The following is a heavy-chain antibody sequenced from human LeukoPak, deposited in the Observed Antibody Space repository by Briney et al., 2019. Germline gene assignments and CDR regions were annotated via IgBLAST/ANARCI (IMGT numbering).Heavy chain of an antibody. J-gene: IGHJ5*02. CDR2: IYYSGST. Sequence: SSQTLSLTCTVSGGSISSGDYYWSWIRQPPGKGLEWIGYIYYSGSTYYNPSLKSRITISVDTSKNQFSLKLSSVTAADTAVYYCARGGDYGDRGWFDPWGQGTLVTVSS. CDR3: ARGGDYGDRGWFDP. CDR1: GGSISSGDYY. V-gene: IGHV4-30-4*08. D-gene: IGHD4-17*01.